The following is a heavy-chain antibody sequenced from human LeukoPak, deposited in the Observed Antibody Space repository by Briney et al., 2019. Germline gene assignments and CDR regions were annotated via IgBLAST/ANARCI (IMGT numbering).Heavy chain of an antibody. CDR3: ARNYNYGRYFFDS. Sequence: PSETLSLSCAVYGGSFSGYYLNWIRQPPGKGLEWIGEINRGGSTNYNPSLKSRITISVDTSKNQFSLKLTSVTAADTAVYYCARNYNYGRYFFDSWGQGILDTVSS. J-gene: IGHJ4*02. V-gene: IGHV4-34*01. D-gene: IGHD3-10*01. CDR1: GGSFSGYY. CDR2: INRGGST.